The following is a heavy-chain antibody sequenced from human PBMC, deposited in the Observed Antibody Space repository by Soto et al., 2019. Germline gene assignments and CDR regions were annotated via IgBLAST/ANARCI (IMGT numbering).Heavy chain of an antibody. CDR2: ISYDGSNK. CDR1: GFTFSSYA. J-gene: IGHJ4*02. D-gene: IGHD4-17*01. Sequence: QVQLVESGGGVVQPGRSLRLSCAASGFTFSSYAMHWVRQAPGKGLEWVAVISYDGSNKYYADSVKGRFTISRDNSKNTLYLQMNSLRAEDTAVYYCAGEPTNYGDAPLFDYWGQGTLVTVSS. CDR3: AGEPTNYGDAPLFDY. V-gene: IGHV3-30-3*01.